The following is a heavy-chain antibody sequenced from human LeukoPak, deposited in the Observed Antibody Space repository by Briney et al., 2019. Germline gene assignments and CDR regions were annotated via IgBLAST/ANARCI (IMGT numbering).Heavy chain of an antibody. CDR3: ARDYDILTGYYGGDAFDI. J-gene: IGHJ3*02. Sequence: SETLSLTCTVSGGSISSYYWSWIRQPAGKGLERIGRIYTSGSTNYNPSLKSRVTMSVDTSKNQFSLKLSSVTAADTAVYYCARDYDILTGYYGGDAFDIWGQGTMVTVSS. CDR1: GGSISSYY. V-gene: IGHV4-4*07. D-gene: IGHD3-9*01. CDR2: IYTSGST.